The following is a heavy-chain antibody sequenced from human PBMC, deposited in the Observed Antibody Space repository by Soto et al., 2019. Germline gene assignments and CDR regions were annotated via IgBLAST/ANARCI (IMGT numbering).Heavy chain of an antibody. CDR3: AIHSTGYEDS. CDR1: GYSFSSYW. V-gene: IGHV5-51*01. D-gene: IGHD5-12*01. J-gene: IGHJ5*02. Sequence: PGESLKISCKGSGYSFSSYWIGWVRQMPGKGLEWMEIINPSDFDTRYSPTFQGQVTISADKSISNAYLQWSSLRTSETAMYYCAIHSTGYEDSWGLGTLVTVSS. CDR2: INPSDFDT.